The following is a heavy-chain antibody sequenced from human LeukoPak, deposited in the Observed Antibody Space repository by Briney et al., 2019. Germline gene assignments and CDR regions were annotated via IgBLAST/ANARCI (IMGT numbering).Heavy chain of an antibody. J-gene: IGHJ4*02. CDR2: ISGRGHTT. CDR1: GFTFCSYA. D-gene: IGHD3-22*01. Sequence: PGGSLRISCAASGFTFCSYAMSWVRQAPGKGLEWVSGISGRGHTTYHADSVRGRFTISRDNSKNTLYLQMNSLRVDDSAVYYCAKGGHYDSSGYSPFDYWGQGTLVTVS. CDR3: AKGGHYDSSGYSPFDY. V-gene: IGHV3-23*01.